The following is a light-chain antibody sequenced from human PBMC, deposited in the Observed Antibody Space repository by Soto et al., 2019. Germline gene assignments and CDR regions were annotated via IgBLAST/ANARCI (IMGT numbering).Light chain of an antibody. CDR3: QQYDAYPWT. CDR1: QSISSW. V-gene: IGKV1-5*03. CDR2: KAS. Sequence: DIQMTQSPSTLSASVGDRVTITCRASQSISSWLAWYQHKPGKAPNLLIYKASNLETGVPSRFSGSGSGTEFTLTISSLQPDDFATYYCQQYDAYPWTFGQGTKVDVK. J-gene: IGKJ1*01.